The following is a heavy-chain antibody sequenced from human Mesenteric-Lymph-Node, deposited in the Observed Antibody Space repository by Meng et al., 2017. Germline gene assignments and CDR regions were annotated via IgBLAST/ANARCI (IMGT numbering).Heavy chain of an antibody. CDR3: ARDQAYCYGSGIPYA. CDR2: IIPILGIA. J-gene: IGHJ6*02. Sequence: SVNVSCKASGGTFSSYTISWVRQAPGQGLEWMGRIIPILGIANYAQKFQGRVTITADKSTSTAYMELSSLRSEDTAVYYCARDQAYCYGSGIPYARGQGTTVTVSS. CDR1: GGTFSSYT. D-gene: IGHD3-10*01. V-gene: IGHV1-69*04.